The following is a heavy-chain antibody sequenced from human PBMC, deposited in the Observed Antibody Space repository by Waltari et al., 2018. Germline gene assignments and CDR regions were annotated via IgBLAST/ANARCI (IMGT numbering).Heavy chain of an antibody. Sequence: QVQLVQSGAEVKKPGSSVKVSCKASGGTFSSYAISWVRQAPGQGLEWMGGIIPILGTANYAQKFQGRVTITADESTSTAYMELSSLRSEDTAVYYCARDIGSGYYWNDAFDIWGQGTMVTVSS. CDR1: GGTFSSYA. D-gene: IGHD3-22*01. J-gene: IGHJ3*02. V-gene: IGHV1-69*01. CDR3: ARDIGSGYYWNDAFDI. CDR2: IIPILGTA.